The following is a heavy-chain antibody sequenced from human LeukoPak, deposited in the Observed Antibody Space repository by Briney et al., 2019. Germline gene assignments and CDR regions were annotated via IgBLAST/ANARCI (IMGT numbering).Heavy chain of an antibody. CDR1: GFTFSSYA. D-gene: IGHD6-19*01. CDR2: ISGSGGST. CDR3: ANGIKGAGRGTYYFDY. V-gene: IGHV3-23*01. J-gene: IGHJ4*02. Sequence: PGGSLRLSCAASGFTFSSYAMSWVRQAPGKGLEWVSAISGSGGSTYYADSVKGRFTISRDNSKNTLYLQMNSLRAEDTAVYYCANGIKGAGRGTYYFDYWGQGTLVTVSS.